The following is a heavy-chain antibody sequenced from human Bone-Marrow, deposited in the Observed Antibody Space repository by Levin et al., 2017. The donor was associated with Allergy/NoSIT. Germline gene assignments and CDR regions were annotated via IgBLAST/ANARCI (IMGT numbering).Heavy chain of an antibody. J-gene: IGHJ4*02. CDR2: ITGSGGST. D-gene: IGHD6-19*01. V-gene: IGHV3-23*01. CDR1: GFTFSNYA. Sequence: GGSLRLSCAASGFTFSNYAMSWVRQAPGKGLEWVSSITGSGGSTDYADSVKGRFIISRDNSNNSLYLQMNSLRADDTAVYYCAKRAPWASIVVAGMMDYWGQGTLVTVSS. CDR3: AKRAPWASIVVAGMMDY.